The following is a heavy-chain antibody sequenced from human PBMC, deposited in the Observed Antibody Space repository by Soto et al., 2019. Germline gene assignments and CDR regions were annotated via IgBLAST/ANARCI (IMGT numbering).Heavy chain of an antibody. CDR3: ARDQCSSTSGHPHYYYYGMDV. J-gene: IGHJ6*02. Sequence: ASLKVSCTPSGYTFTGYYMHWVRQAPGQGLGWMRWIKPNSGGTNYAQKFQGWVTMTRNTSISTAYMELSRLRSDDTAVYYCARDQCSSTSGHPHYYYYGMDVWGQGTTVTVSS. V-gene: IGHV1-2*04. CDR1: GYTFTGYY. CDR2: IKPNSGGT. D-gene: IGHD2-2*01.